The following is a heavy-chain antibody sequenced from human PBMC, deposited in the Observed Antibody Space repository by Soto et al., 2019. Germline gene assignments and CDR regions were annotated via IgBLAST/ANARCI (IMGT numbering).Heavy chain of an antibody. CDR2: ISDSSSTI. J-gene: IGHJ6*03. Sequence: GESLKISCAASGFTFITYSMNWVRQAPGRGLEWVSYISDSSSTIYYADSVRGRFTISRDNAKNSLYLQMDSLRAEDTAVYYCATRSYKYYYMEVWGKGTTVTVSS. CDR1: GFTFITYS. CDR3: ATRSYKYYYMEV. V-gene: IGHV3-48*01. D-gene: IGHD1-1*01.